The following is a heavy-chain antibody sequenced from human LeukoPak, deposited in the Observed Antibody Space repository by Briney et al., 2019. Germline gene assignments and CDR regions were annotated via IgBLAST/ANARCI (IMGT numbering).Heavy chain of an antibody. Sequence: PGRSLGLSCTTSGFTFTNYGINWVRQAPGKGLEWVAAIWYDGSKTSYTDSVKGRFTVSRDISKNTVCLQMNGLKAEDTAVYYCARDDCSTTPCYAYWGQGTLVTVSS. V-gene: IGHV3-33*01. CDR1: GFTFTNYG. CDR2: IWYDGSKT. D-gene: IGHD2-2*01. J-gene: IGHJ4*02. CDR3: ARDDCSTTPCYAY.